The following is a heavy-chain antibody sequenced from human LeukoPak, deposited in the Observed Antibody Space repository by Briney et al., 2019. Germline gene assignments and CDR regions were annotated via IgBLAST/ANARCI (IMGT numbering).Heavy chain of an antibody. J-gene: IGHJ2*01. CDR2: IFYSGSN. D-gene: IGHD4-17*01. CDR1: GDSIFSYY. CDR3: ARVVNDYAIRYFDL. Sequence: PSETLSLTCTVSGDSIFSYYWSWIRQPPGKGLEWIGYIFYSGSNNYNPSLKSRVTMSVDTSKDQFSLRLRSVTAADTAVYYCARVVNDYAIRYFDLWGRGTLVPVSS. V-gene: IGHV4-59*01.